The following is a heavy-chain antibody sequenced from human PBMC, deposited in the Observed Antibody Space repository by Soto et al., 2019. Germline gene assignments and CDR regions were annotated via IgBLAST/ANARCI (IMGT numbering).Heavy chain of an antibody. J-gene: IGHJ4*02. D-gene: IGHD2-21*02. CDR1: GFSVSNSY. Sequence: EVPLVETGGGLIQPGGSLRLSCAASGFSVSNSYLNWVRQAPGKGLEWVSVIYSGGSAFYADSVKGRFTISRDSSKNTLHLQMNNLRVEDTAVYYCARGTTAATQAYWGQGTLVTVSS. CDR3: ARGTTAATQAY. CDR2: IYSGGSA. V-gene: IGHV3-53*02.